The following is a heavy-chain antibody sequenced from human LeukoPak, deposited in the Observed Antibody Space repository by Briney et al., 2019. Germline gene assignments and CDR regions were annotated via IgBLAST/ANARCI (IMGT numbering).Heavy chain of an antibody. CDR1: GLTFSDYY. CDR2: ISSSGSTI. J-gene: IGHJ4*02. Sequence: GGSLRLSCAASGLTFSDYYMSWIRQAPGKGLEWVSYISSSGSTIYYADSVKGRFTISRDNAKNSLHLQMNSLRAEDTAVYYCARVVLDYDYAFDYWGQGTLVTVSS. D-gene: IGHD3-16*01. V-gene: IGHV3-11*01. CDR3: ARVVLDYDYAFDY.